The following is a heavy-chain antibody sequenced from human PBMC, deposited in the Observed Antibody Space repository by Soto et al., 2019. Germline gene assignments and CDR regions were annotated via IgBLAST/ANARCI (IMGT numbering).Heavy chain of an antibody. J-gene: IGHJ3*02. Sequence: QVQLQESGPGLVKPSGTLSLTCAVSGGSISSNYWWTWVRQAPGKGLEWIGEMDHSGSTNYNPSLQSRVTISVDKSKNQFFLTLTSVTAADTAVYYCVRLQMIAFGCHVYRSFDIWGQGTLVTVSS. V-gene: IGHV4-4*02. CDR2: MDHSGST. CDR1: GGSISSNYW. D-gene: IGHD3-16*01. CDR3: VRLQMIAFGCHVYRSFDI.